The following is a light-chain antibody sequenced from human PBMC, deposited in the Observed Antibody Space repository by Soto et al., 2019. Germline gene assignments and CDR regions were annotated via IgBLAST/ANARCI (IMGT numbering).Light chain of an antibody. CDR2: GAS. Sequence: TVMTQSPATLSMSPGDRAALSCRASLNVATNMAWYQQKPGQAPRLLIYGASIRATGVPARFTGSGSGTEFTLTLNNRQSEDFAVYYCHQYNTGLRTFGRGTRVEV. J-gene: IGKJ1*01. V-gene: IGKV3-15*01. CDR1: LNVATN. CDR3: HQYNTGLRT.